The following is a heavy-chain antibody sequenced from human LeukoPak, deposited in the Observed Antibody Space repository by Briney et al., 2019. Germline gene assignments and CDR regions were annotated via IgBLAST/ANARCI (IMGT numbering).Heavy chain of an antibody. CDR3: ARRRIQLWLTWFDP. J-gene: IGHJ5*02. Sequence: SQTLSLTCTVSGGSISSGGYYWSWLRQHPGKGLEWIGHIYYSGSTNYNPSLKSRVTISVDTSKNQFSLKLSSVTAADTAVYYCARRRIQLWLTWFDPWGQGTLVTVSS. V-gene: IGHV4-31*03. CDR2: IYYSGST. D-gene: IGHD5-18*01. CDR1: GGSISSGGYY.